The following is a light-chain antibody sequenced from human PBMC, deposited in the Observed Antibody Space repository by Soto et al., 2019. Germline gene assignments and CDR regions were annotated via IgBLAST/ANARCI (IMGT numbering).Light chain of an antibody. V-gene: IGLV1-40*01. CDR1: SSNIGAGYD. CDR3: QSYDSSLSGYVV. J-gene: IGLJ2*01. CDR2: GNS. Sequence: QSVLTQPPSVSGAPGQRVTISCTGSSSNIGAGYDVHWYQQLPGTAPKLLIYGNSNRPSGVPDRFSGSKSGTSASLAITGLQVEHEADYYCQSYDSSLSGYVVFGGGTKLTVL.